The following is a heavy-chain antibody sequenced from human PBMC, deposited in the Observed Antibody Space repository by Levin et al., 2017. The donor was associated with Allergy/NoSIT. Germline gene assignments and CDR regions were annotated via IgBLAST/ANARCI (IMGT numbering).Heavy chain of an antibody. CDR3: ATRPKRGYYFDY. J-gene: IGHJ4*02. CDR1: GYTFSSYD. V-gene: IGHV1-8*01. Sequence: ASVKVSCKASGYTFSSYDINWVRQATGQGLEWMGWMNPNSGNTGYAQKFQGRVTMTRNTSISTAYMELRSLRSEDTAVYYCATRPKRGYYFDYWGQGTLVTVSS. D-gene: IGHD3-10*01. CDR2: MNPNSGNT.